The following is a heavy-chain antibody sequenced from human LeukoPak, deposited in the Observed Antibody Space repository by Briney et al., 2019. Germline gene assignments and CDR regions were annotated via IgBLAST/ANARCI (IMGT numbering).Heavy chain of an antibody. CDR1: GFTFSNYW. D-gene: IGHD6-19*01. Sequence: PGGSLSLSCAASGFTFSNYWMHWVRQVPGKGLVWVSRINDDGRATFYADSVKGRFTISRDNSKNTLYLQMNSLRAEDTAMYYCAKGSKAVLFTRDHYMDVWGKGTTVTISS. CDR2: INDDGRAT. CDR3: AKGSKAVLFTRDHYMDV. V-gene: IGHV3-74*01. J-gene: IGHJ6*03.